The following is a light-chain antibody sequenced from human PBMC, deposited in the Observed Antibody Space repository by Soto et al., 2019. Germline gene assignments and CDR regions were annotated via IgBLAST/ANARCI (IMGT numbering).Light chain of an antibody. CDR3: SSYAGSSTVV. V-gene: IGLV2-23*01. J-gene: IGLJ3*02. Sequence: QSALTQPASVSGSPGQSITVSCTGTSSDVGAYNLVSWYQQHPGKAPRLIIYEGTKRPSGISHRFSGSKSDNTASLTISGLRAEDEADYDCSSYAGSSTVVFGGGTKVTVL. CDR2: EGT. CDR1: SSDVGAYNL.